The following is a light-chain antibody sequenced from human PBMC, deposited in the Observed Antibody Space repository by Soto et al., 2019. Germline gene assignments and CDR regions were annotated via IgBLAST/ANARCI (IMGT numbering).Light chain of an antibody. V-gene: IGKV3-15*01. CDR3: QQYNEWPPLT. Sequence: EIVMTQSPATLSVSPGERATLSCRASQSVSSNLAWHQQKPGQAPRLLIYGASTRATGIPARFSGSGSGTEFTLTISSLQSEDFAVYYCQQYNEWPPLTFGGGTKVDIK. CDR2: GAS. J-gene: IGKJ4*01. CDR1: QSVSSN.